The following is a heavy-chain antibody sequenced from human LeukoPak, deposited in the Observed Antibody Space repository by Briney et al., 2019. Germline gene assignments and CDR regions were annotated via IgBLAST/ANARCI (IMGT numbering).Heavy chain of an antibody. J-gene: IGHJ4*02. V-gene: IGHV3-48*04. Sequence: GESLRLSCAASGFTFSSYSMNWVRQAPGKGLEWVSYISSSGSTIYYADSVKGRFTISRDNAKNSLYLQMNSLRAEDTAVYYCARETTGESDYWGQGTLVTVSS. D-gene: IGHD1-14*01. CDR2: ISSSGSTI. CDR1: GFTFSSYS. CDR3: ARETTGESDY.